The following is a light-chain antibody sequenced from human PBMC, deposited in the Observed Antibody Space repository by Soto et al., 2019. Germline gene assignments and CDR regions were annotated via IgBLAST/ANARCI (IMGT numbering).Light chain of an antibody. Sequence: IVLTQSPGTPSLSPGERATLACRASQSVSSSYLAWYQQKPGQAPRLLIYGASSRATGIPDRFSGSGSGTDFTLTISRLEPEDFAVYFCHQYGTSLQTFGQGTKVDIK. CDR3: HQYGTSLQT. J-gene: IGKJ1*01. CDR1: QSVSSSY. CDR2: GAS. V-gene: IGKV3-20*01.